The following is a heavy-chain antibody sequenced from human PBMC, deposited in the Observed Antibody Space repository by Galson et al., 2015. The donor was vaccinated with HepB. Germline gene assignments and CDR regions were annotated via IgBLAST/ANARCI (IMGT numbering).Heavy chain of an antibody. D-gene: IGHD1/OR15-1a*01. Sequence: SVKVSCKVSGYTLTELSTHWVRQAPGKGLEWMGGFDPEDGETIYAQKFQGRVTMTEDTSTDTAYMELSSLRSEDMAVYYCATDGARTKIHSYYMDVWGKGTTVTVSS. CDR2: FDPEDGET. CDR3: ATDGARTKIHSYYMDV. V-gene: IGHV1-24*01. J-gene: IGHJ6*03. CDR1: GYTLTELS.